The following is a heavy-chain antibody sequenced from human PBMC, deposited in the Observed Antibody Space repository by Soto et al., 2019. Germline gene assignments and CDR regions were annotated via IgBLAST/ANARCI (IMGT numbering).Heavy chain of an antibody. CDR1: GYTFTYYY. J-gene: IGHJ4*02. V-gene: IGHV1-46*01. Sequence: QVQLVQSGAEVKKPGASVKVSCKASGYTFTYYYIHWVRQAPGQGLEWMGIINPSSGGTSYAQKFQGRVTMTSDTSTSTVYMELSSLRSEDTAVYYCAREVERGSSYGYLEYWGQGTLVTVSS. CDR2: INPSSGGT. D-gene: IGHD5-18*01. CDR3: AREVERGSSYGYLEY.